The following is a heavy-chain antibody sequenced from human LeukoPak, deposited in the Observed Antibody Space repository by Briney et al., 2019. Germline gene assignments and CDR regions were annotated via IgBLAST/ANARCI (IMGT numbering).Heavy chain of an antibody. V-gene: IGHV3-53*01. CDR2: FYRGDGT. CDR1: GFTVSSSY. J-gene: IGHJ4*02. Sequence: PGGSLRLSCAASGFTVSSSYMYWVRQAPGKGLEWVSFFYRGDGTYYAESVRGRFTISRDNSKNTLYLLMNSLIPGDTAVYYCAREVVSSPSYFDSWGQGTLVTVSS. D-gene: IGHD2-15*01. CDR3: AREVVSSPSYFDS.